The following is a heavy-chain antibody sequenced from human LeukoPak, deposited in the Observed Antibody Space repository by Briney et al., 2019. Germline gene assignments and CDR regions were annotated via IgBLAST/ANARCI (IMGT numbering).Heavy chain of an antibody. CDR1: EFTFNSYS. CDR3: ARDPFYYDAAGSDDY. J-gene: IGHJ4*02. V-gene: IGHV3-21*01. CDR2: ISSGSTYI. Sequence: GGSLSLSCAASEFTFNSYSFNWIRQPPGEGLEWVPSISSGSTYIYYSDSVKGRFTVSRDNAKNSLYLQMNNLRAEDTAVYYCARDPFYYDAAGSDDYWGQGTLVTVSS. D-gene: IGHD3-22*01.